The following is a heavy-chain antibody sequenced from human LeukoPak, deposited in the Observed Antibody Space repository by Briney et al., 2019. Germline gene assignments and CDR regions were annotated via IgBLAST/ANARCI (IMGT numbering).Heavy chain of an antibody. J-gene: IGHJ6*02. Sequence: GESLKISCKGSGYSFTSYWIGWVRQMPGKGLEWMGIIYPGDSDTRYSPSFQGQVTISADKSISTAYLQWSSLKASDTAMYYCARLQSYYDILTGFQGDVWGQGTRSPSP. V-gene: IGHV5-51*01. CDR3: ARLQSYYDILTGFQGDV. CDR2: IYPGDSDT. D-gene: IGHD3-9*01. CDR1: GYSFTSYW.